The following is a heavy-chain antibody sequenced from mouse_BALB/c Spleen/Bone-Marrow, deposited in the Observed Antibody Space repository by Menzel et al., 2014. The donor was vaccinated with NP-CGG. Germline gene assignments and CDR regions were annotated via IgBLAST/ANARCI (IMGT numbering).Heavy chain of an antibody. J-gene: IGHJ2*01. CDR2: NDPANRNT. D-gene: IGHD1-1*01. Sequence: VQLQQSGAELVKPGASVKMSSTPYGFNIKDTYKHWVKQMPQQGLERIGRNDPANRNTKYDPKFQGKATISADTSSNTAYLQLSSLTSEDTAVYYCANYYYGYYFDSWGQGTTLTVSS. CDR3: ANYYYGYYFDS. CDR1: GFNIKDTY. V-gene: IGHV14-3*02.